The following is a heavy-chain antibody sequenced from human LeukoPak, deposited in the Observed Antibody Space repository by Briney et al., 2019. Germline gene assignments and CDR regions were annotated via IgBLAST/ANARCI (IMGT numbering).Heavy chain of an antibody. V-gene: IGHV4-30-2*01. D-gene: IGHD6-13*01. CDR2: IYHSGST. CDR3: ARARTAGFDY. Sequence: PSETLSLTCAVSGGSISSGGYSWSWIRQPPGKGLEWIGYIYHSGSTNYNPSLKSRVTISVDTSKNQFSLKLSSVTAADTAVYYCARARTAGFDYWGQGTLVTVSS. CDR1: GGSISSGGYS. J-gene: IGHJ4*02.